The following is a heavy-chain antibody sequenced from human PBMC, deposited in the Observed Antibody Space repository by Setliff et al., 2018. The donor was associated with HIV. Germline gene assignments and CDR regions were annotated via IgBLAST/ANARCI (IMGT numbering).Heavy chain of an antibody. CDR1: GGSFSDYS. J-gene: IGHJ4*02. D-gene: IGHD1-1*01. Sequence: PSETLSLTCSVSGGSFSDYSWTWLRQPPGKGLEWIGHINDNGGANYNPSLTTRATISIATPKNQFFLELTSVTAADTAVYYCARGRYNGDSYSGGFYHFDHWDQGSLVTVSS. CDR3: ARGRYNGDSYSGGFYHFDH. CDR2: INDNGGA. V-gene: IGHV4-34*01.